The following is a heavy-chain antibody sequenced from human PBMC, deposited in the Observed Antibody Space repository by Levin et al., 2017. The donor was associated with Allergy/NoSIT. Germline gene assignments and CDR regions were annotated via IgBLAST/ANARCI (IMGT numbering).Heavy chain of an antibody. CDR2: VYYGGTT. D-gene: IGHD6-19*01. CDR3: TRDRGSSGWFES. CDR1: GGPVNSGSYY. V-gene: IGHV4-61*01. J-gene: IGHJ5*01. Sequence: SQTLSLTCTVSGGPVNSGSYYWSWIRQPPGKGLEWIGSVYYGGTTNYNPSLKRRASITVDTSKNQFSLTLSSLTAADTAVYYCTRDRGSSGWFESWGQGTLVTVSS.